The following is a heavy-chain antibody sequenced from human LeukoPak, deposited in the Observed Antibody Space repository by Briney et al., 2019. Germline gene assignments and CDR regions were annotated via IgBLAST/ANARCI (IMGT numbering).Heavy chain of an antibody. CDR3: TRLYDSFRAFDI. V-gene: IGHV4-31*03. Sequence: SETLSLTCSVSGGSISSGSYYWSWIRQYPGKGLEWIGYIYYSGSTYYNPSLKSRVTISVDTSKNQFSLKLNSVTAADTAVYYCTRLYDSFRAFDIWGQGTIITVSS. D-gene: IGHD2-8*01. J-gene: IGHJ3*02. CDR2: IYYSGST. CDR1: GGSISSGSYY.